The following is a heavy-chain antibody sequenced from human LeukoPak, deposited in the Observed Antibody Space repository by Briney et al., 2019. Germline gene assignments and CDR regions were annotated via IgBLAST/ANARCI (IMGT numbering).Heavy chain of an antibody. CDR2: INHSGST. V-gene: IGHV4-34*01. D-gene: IGHD3-3*01. Sequence: SETLSLTCAVYGGSFSGYYWSWIRQPPGKGLEWIGEINHSGSTNYNPSLKSRVTISVDTSKNQFSLKLSSVTAADTAVYYCARRTYYDFWSAGRPFDYWGQGTLVTVPS. CDR3: ARRTYYDFWSAGRPFDY. CDR1: GGSFSGYY. J-gene: IGHJ4*02.